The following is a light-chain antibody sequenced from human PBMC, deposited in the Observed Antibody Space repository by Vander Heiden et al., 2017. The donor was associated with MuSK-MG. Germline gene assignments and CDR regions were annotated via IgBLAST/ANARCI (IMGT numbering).Light chain of an antibody. V-gene: IGKV3-20*01. CDR1: QSVSSSY. Sequence: EIVLTQSPRTLSLSPGERATLSCGVSQSVSSSYLAWYQQKPGQAPRLLIYGASSRATGIPDRFSGSGSGTDFTLTISRLEPEDFAVYYCQQYCSSPYTFGQGTKVEIK. CDR3: QQYCSSPYT. CDR2: GAS. J-gene: IGKJ2*01.